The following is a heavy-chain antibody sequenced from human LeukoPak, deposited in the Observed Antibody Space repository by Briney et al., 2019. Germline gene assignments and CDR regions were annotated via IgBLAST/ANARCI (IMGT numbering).Heavy chain of an antibody. CDR3: TTDRADF. J-gene: IGHJ4*02. CDR1: GFIFSNTW. V-gene: IGHV3-15*01. Sequence: GGSLRLSCAASGFIFSNTWISWVRQAPGKGLEWVGRIKSKPDGGTTDYAAPVTGRFTISRDDSKNTLYLQMNSLKTEDTALYYCTTDRADFWGQGTLVTVSS. CDR2: IKSKPDGGTT.